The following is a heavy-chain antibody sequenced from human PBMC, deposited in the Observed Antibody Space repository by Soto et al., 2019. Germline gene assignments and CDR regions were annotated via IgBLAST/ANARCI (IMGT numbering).Heavy chain of an antibody. D-gene: IGHD6-19*01. J-gene: IGHJ3*02. CDR1: GYTFTSYY. Sequence: ASVKVSCKASGYTFTSYYMHWVRQAPGQGLEWMGIINPSGGSTSYAQKFQGRVTMTRDTSTSTVYMELSSLRSEDTAVYYCASFEAVAGPKDGAFDIWGQGTMVTVS. V-gene: IGHV1-46*01. CDR2: INPSGGST. CDR3: ASFEAVAGPKDGAFDI.